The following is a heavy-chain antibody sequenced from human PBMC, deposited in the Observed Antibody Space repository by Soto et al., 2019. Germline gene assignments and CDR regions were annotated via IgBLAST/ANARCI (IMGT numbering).Heavy chain of an antibody. D-gene: IGHD6-6*01. V-gene: IGHV4-34*02. J-gene: IGHJ5*02. CDR3: AGGGVAARMSS. CDR1: GGSFSDYY. CDR2: IDQSGTT. Sequence: QVHLQQWGAGLLKPSETLSLTCAVYGGSFSDYYWTWIHQSPGKGLEWLGEIDQSGTTHYNPSLRSRVAISVDTSKNQFSLNVSSVTAADTAAYYCAGGGVAARMSSWGQGTLVTVSS.